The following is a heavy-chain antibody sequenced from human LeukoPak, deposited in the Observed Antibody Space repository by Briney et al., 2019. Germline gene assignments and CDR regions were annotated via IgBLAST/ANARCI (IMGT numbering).Heavy chain of an antibody. V-gene: IGHV5-51*01. CDR3: ARGSSGLQYYFDY. CDR1: GYSFTSYW. CDR2: IYPSDADT. D-gene: IGHD3-22*01. J-gene: IGHJ4*02. Sequence: GESLKISCKGSGYSFTSYWIGWVRQMPGKGLEWMGIIYPSDADTRYSPSFQGQVTISADKSISTAYLQWSSLKASDTAMYYCARGSSGLQYYFDYWGPGTLVTVSS.